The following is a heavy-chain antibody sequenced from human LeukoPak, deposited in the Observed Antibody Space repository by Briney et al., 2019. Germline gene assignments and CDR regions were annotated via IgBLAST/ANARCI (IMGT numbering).Heavy chain of an antibody. V-gene: IGHV3-64*01. CDR3: ARSYSSGWRYFDY. CDR1: GFTFSSYA. CDR2: ISSNGGST. J-gene: IGHJ4*02. Sequence: GGPLRLSCAASGFTFSSYAMHWVRQAPGKGLEYVSAISSNGGSTYYANSVKGRFTISRDNSKNTLYLQMGSLRAEDMAVYYCARSYSSGWRYFDYWGQGTLVTVSS. D-gene: IGHD6-19*01.